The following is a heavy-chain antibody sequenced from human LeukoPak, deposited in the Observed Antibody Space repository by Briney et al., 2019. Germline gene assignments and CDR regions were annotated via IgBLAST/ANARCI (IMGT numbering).Heavy chain of an antibody. CDR3: ARDDYGGTNY. CDR2: IKPDGSGR. D-gene: IGHD4/OR15-4a*01. J-gene: IGHJ4*02. CDR1: GFTFSSHW. Sequence: GGSLRLSCAASGFTFSSHWMSWVRQAPGKGLEWVANIKPDGSGRYYVDSVKGRFTISRDNAKNSLYLQINSLGTEDTAVYYCARDDYGGTNYWGQGTLVTVSS. V-gene: IGHV3-7*01.